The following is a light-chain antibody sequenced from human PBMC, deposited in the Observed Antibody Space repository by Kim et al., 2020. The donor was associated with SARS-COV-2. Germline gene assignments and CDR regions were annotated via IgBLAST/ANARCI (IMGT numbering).Light chain of an antibody. CDR3: QQYGSSPAIT. CDR1: RSISITY. Sequence: PGERATLSCRASRSISITYLAWYQQTRGRAPRLLIYGTSSRATDIPDRFSGSGSGTDFTLTISRLEPEDFAVYYCQQYGSSPAITFGQGTRLDIK. V-gene: IGKV3-20*01. J-gene: IGKJ5*01. CDR2: GTS.